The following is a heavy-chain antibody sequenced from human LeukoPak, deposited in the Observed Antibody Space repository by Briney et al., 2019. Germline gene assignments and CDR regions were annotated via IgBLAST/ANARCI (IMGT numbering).Heavy chain of an antibody. CDR3: ARGYGYTYGGGWFDT. V-gene: IGHV3-64D*09. D-gene: IGHD5-18*01. CDR1: GFTFSSHA. Sequence: GGSLRLSCSASGFTFSSHAMFWVRQAPGKGLEYVSAISSNGVNTYYAESLKGRFTISRDNSKNTLYLQMSSLRAEDTAVYYCARGYGYTYGGGWFDTWGQGTLVTVSS. CDR2: ISSNGVNT. J-gene: IGHJ5*02.